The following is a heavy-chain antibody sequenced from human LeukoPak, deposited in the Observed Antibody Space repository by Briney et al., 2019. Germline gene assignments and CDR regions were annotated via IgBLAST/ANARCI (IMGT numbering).Heavy chain of an antibody. V-gene: IGHV3-23*01. D-gene: IGHD1/OR15-1a*01. J-gene: IGHJ4*02. CDR1: GFTFSDYG. Sequence: PGGSLRLSCAASGFTFSDYGMAWVRPLPGMGLQWVSAISDSGLGTYYADSVRGRFTISRDNSKNTVSLQMNSLRAEDTAVYYCAKESGATWNIDSWGQGTLVTVSS. CDR3: AKESGATWNIDS. CDR2: ISDSGLGT.